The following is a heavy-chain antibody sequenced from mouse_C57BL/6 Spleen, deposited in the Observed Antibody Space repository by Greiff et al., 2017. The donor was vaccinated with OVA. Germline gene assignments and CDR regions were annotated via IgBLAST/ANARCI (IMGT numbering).Heavy chain of an antibody. V-gene: IGHV3-6*01. Sequence: EVQLQESGPGLVKPSQSLSLTCSVTGYSITSGYYWNWIRQFPGNKLEWMGYISYDGSNNYNPSLKTRISITRDTSKNQFFLKLNSVTTEDTATYYCARETYYYGSSYPFAYWGQGTLVTVAA. CDR3: ARETYYYGSSYPFAY. CDR2: ISYDGSN. J-gene: IGHJ3*01. CDR1: GYSITSGYY. D-gene: IGHD1-1*01.